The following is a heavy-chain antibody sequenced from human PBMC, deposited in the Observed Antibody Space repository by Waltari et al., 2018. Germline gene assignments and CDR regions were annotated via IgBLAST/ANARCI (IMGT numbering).Heavy chain of an antibody. Sequence: EVQLVESGGGLVHPGGSLRLSCAAPGFTFSSYSMTWVRKAPGKGLEWVSYISSSSSTIYYADSVKGRFTISRDNAKNSLYLQMNSLRAEDTAVYYCAREGIVATIQDAFDIWGQGTMVTVSS. CDR1: GFTFSSYS. D-gene: IGHD5-12*01. J-gene: IGHJ3*02. V-gene: IGHV3-48*04. CDR3: AREGIVATIQDAFDI. CDR2: ISSSSSTI.